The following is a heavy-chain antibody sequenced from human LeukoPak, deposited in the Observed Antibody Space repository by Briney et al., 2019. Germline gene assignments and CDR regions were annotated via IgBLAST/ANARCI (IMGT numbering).Heavy chain of an antibody. CDR1: GFTFNSYW. CDR3: AREKVDTTIFGVGSYYYYYGMDV. V-gene: IGHV3-74*01. Sequence: GGSLRLSCTASGFTFNSYWMHGVRQAPGKGLVWVSRINSDGSSTSHADSVKGRFTISRDNAKKTLSLQMNSLRAEDTAVYYCAREKVDTTIFGVGSYYYYYGMDVWGLGTTVTVSS. D-gene: IGHD3-3*01. J-gene: IGHJ6*02. CDR2: INSDGSST.